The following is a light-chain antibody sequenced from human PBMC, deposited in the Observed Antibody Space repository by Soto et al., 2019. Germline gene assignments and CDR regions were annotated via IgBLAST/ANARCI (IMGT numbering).Light chain of an antibody. Sequence: QSALTQPRSVSGSPGQSVTISCTGNSSDVGGYNYVSWYQHHPGKAPKLVIFDVSKRPSGVPDRFSGSKSGNTASLTISGLQAEDESDYYCCSYTDSYTYVVFGGGTKLTVL. CDR2: DVS. V-gene: IGLV2-11*01. CDR1: SSDVGGYNY. CDR3: CSYTDSYTYVV. J-gene: IGLJ2*01.